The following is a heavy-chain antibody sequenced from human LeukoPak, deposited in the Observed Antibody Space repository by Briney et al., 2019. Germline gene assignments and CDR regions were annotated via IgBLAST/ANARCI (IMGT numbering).Heavy chain of an antibody. Sequence: PGGSLRLSCAASGFSFSRYWMSWVRQAPGKGLEWVANIKQDGSEKYYVDSVKGRFTISRDNAKNSLYLQMNSLRAEDTAVYYCATTKFYDSSGYVDYWGQGTLVTVSS. CDR3: ATTKFYDSSGYVDY. D-gene: IGHD3-22*01. CDR2: IKQDGSEK. CDR1: GFSFSRYW. J-gene: IGHJ4*02. V-gene: IGHV3-7*01.